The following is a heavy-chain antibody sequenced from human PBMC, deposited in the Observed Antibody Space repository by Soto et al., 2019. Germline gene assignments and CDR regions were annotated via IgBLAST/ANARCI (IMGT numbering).Heavy chain of an antibody. Sequence: QVQMVQSGAEVKKPGSSARVSCKVSGGTFSRHSISWVRQAPGQGLEWMGGIIPIFDATQYAQKFQGRLTINADESTTTFHMDLSGLRPEATAIYYCARDLTSVRGSWGQGTLVTVS. D-gene: IGHD3-10*01. J-gene: IGHJ4*02. CDR2: IIPIFDAT. V-gene: IGHV1-69*01. CDR1: GGTFSRHS. CDR3: ARDLTSVRGS.